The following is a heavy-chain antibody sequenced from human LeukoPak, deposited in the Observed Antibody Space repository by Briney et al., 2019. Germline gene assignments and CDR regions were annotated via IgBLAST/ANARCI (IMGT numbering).Heavy chain of an antibody. CDR2: IYYSGRT. CDR3: ARGPTSSGFEY. Sequence: SETLSLTCTVSGDSISPHYWSWIRQSPGRGLEWIGYIYYSGRTEYGPSLRSRVTISVDTSKDHFSLKLTSLTVADTAVYYCARGPTSSGFEYWGQGTLVTVSS. J-gene: IGHJ4*02. CDR1: GDSISPHY. D-gene: IGHD3-10*01. V-gene: IGHV4-59*11.